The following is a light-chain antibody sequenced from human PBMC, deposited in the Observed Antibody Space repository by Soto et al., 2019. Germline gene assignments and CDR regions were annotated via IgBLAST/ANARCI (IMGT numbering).Light chain of an antibody. J-gene: IGLJ3*02. V-gene: IGLV2-14*01. CDR2: EVS. Sequence: QSALTQPASVSGSPGQSITISCTGTSSDVGAYNYVSWYQQHPGKAPKLMISEVSNRPSGVSNRVSGSKSANTAYLTISGLQAEDEADYYFSSYTRGSTLVFGGGTKLTVL. CDR3: SSYTRGSTLV. CDR1: SSDVGAYNY.